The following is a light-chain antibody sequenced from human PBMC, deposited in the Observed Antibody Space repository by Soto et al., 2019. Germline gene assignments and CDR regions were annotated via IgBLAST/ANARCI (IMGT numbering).Light chain of an antibody. CDR2: DAS. J-gene: IGLJ1*01. CDR1: GSDVGGYNY. Sequence: QSVLTQPASVSGSPGRSITISCTGTGSDVGGYNYVSWYQQHPGKAPKLMIYDASNRPSGVSNRFSGSKSGNTASLTISGLQAEDEADYYCSSYTSSSTLWVFGTGTKVTVL. V-gene: IGLV2-14*01. CDR3: SSYTSSSTLWV.